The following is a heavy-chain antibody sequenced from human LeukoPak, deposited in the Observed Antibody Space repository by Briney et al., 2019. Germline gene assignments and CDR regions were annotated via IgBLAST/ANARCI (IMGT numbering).Heavy chain of an antibody. D-gene: IGHD3-22*01. Sequence: ASVKVSCKASGYTFTGYYMHWVRQAPGHGLEWMGWINPNSGGTNYAQKFQERVTITRDMSTSTAYMELSSLRSEDTAVYYCAVTYYYDSSGYRTQFDYWGQGTLVTVSS. J-gene: IGHJ4*02. CDR2: INPNSGGT. CDR1: GYTFTGYY. V-gene: IGHV1-2*02. CDR3: AVTYYYDSSGYRTQFDY.